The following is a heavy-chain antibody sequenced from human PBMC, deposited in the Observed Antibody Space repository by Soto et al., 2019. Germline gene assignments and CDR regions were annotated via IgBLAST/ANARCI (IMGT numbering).Heavy chain of an antibody. CDR2: ISSSSSTI. CDR3: ARDRRIAVAGTSDYYYYYGMDV. V-gene: IGHV3-48*02. CDR1: GFTFSSYS. Sequence: GGSLRLSCAASGFTFSSYSMNWVRQAPGKGLEWVSYISSSSSTIYYADSVKGRFTISRDNAKNSLYLQMNSLRDEDTAVYYCARDRRIAVAGTSDYYYYYGMDVWGQGTTVTVSS. D-gene: IGHD6-19*01. J-gene: IGHJ6*02.